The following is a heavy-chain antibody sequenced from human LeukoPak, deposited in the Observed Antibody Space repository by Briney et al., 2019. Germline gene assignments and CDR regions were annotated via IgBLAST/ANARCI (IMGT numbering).Heavy chain of an antibody. V-gene: IGHV4-38-2*02. D-gene: IGHD2-21*01. CDR1: GYSISTGYY. CDR3: ARVDWLANHYYYMDV. CDR2: IYHSGST. Sequence: SETLSLTCTVSGYSISTGYYWGWIRQPPGKGLEWIGSIYHSGSTYYNPSLKSRVTISVDTSKSQFSLKLSSVIAADTAVYYCARVDWLANHYYYMDVWGKGTTVTVSS. J-gene: IGHJ6*03.